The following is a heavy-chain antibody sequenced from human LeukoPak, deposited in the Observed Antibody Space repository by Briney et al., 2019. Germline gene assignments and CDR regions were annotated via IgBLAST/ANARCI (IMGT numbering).Heavy chain of an antibody. CDR3: ARGVRGYGDYEGPYYYMDV. Sequence: GGSLRLSCAASGLTFSSYAMNWVRQAPGKGLEWVSYISSSGSTIYYADSVKGRFTISRDNAKNSLYLQMNSLRAGDTAVYYCARGVRGYGDYEGPYYYMDVWGKGTTVTVSS. J-gene: IGHJ6*03. CDR1: GLTFSSYA. V-gene: IGHV3-48*03. CDR2: ISSSGSTI. D-gene: IGHD4-17*01.